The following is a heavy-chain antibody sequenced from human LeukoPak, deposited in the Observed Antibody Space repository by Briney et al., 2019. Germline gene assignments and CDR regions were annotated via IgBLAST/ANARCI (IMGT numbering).Heavy chain of an antibody. Sequence: ASVKVSCKASGYTFTSYAMHWVRQAPGQRLEWMGWINAGNGNTKYSQKFQGRVTITRDTSASTAYMELSGLRSEDTAVYYCAREQLGYYDSSGYYRQYYFDYWGQGTLVTVSS. D-gene: IGHD3-22*01. V-gene: IGHV1-3*01. CDR2: INAGNGNT. J-gene: IGHJ4*02. CDR3: AREQLGYYDSSGYYRQYYFDY. CDR1: GYTFTSYA.